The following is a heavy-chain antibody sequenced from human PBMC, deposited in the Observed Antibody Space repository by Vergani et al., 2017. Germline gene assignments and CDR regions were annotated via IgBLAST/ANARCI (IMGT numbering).Heavy chain of an antibody. CDR3: AKGVRYRSSGWYGQAVDY. CDR2: ISYDGSNK. V-gene: IGHV3-30*18. Sequence: QVQLVESGGGVVQPGRSLRLSCAASGFTFNTYDIHWVRQAPGKGLEWVAVISYDGSNKYYADSVKGRFTISRDNSKNTLYLQMKSLRAEDTAVYYCAKGVRYRSSGWYGQAVDYWGQGTLVTVSS. CDR1: GFTFNTYD. D-gene: IGHD6-19*01. J-gene: IGHJ4*02.